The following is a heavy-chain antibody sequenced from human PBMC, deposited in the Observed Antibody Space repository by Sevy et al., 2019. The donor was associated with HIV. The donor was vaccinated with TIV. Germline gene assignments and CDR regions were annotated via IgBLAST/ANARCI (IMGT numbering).Heavy chain of an antibody. CDR3: ERVGGYYSNYPFDA. J-gene: IGHJ4*02. CDR2: IKEDGSGK. D-gene: IGHD4-4*01. V-gene: IGHV3-7*01. Sequence: GGSLRLSCEASGFTFSSSWMSWVRQAPGKGLEWMANIKEDGSGKFYVDSVKGRFTISRDNTKNSLYLQMNSLRAEDTAVYYCERVGGYYSNYPFDAWGQGTLVTVSS. CDR1: GFTFSSSW.